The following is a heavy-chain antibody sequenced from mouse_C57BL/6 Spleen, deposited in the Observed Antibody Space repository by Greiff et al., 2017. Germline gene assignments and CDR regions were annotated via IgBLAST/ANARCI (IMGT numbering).Heavy chain of an antibody. CDR2: IDPTSGDT. CDR1: GYTFTSYW. Sequence: VQLQQPGAELVKPGASVKLSCKASGYTFTSYWMHWVKQRPGRGLEWIGRIDPTSGDTKYNEKFKSKATLTVDKPSSTAYMQLSSLTSEDSAVYYGAREGYSNLFADWGQGTLVTVSA. CDR3: AREGYSNLFAD. D-gene: IGHD2-5*01. V-gene: IGHV1-72*01. J-gene: IGHJ3*01.